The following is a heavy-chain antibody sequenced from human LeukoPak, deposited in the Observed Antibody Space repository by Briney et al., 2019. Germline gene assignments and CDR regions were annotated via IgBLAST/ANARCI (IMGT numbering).Heavy chain of an antibody. J-gene: IGHJ4*02. Sequence: GXXXGXXWSXXXQXPXXXXXXIGEINHSGSTNYNPSLKSRVTISVDTSKNQFSLKLSSVTAADTAVYYCARGGDYGDYVFDYWGQGTLVTVSS. CDR2: INHSGST. V-gene: IGHV4-34*01. CDR1: GXXXGXX. D-gene: IGHD4-17*01. CDR3: ARGGDYGDYVFDY.